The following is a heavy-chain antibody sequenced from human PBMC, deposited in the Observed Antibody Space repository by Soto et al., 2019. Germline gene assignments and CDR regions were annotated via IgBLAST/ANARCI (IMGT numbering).Heavy chain of an antibody. CDR3: ARDKQQLFRRYYYYGMDV. Sequence: GGSLRLSCAASGFTFSSYWMSWVRQAPGKGLEWVANIKQDGSEKYYVDSVKGRFTISRDNAKNSLYLQMNSLRAEDTAVYYYARDKQQLFRRYYYYGMDVWGQGTTVTVSS. J-gene: IGHJ6*02. CDR2: IKQDGSEK. CDR1: GFTFSSYW. D-gene: IGHD6-13*01. V-gene: IGHV3-7*05.